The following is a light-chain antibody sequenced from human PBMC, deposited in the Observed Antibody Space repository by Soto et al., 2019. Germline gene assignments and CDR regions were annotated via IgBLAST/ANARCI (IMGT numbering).Light chain of an antibody. CDR3: QQYAVSPWT. CDR2: GAS. V-gene: IGKV3-20*01. Sequence: EIVLTQSPGTLSLSPGERATLSCRASQTFSSSYLAWYQQKPGQAPRLLVYGASSRPTGIPDRFSGSESGTDFTLTISGVAPEDCAVYYCQQYAVSPWTFGQGTKVEIK. CDR1: QTFSSSY. J-gene: IGKJ1*01.